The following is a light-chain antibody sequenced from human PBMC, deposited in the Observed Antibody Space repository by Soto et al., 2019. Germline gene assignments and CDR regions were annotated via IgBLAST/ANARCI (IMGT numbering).Light chain of an antibody. CDR1: SSDVGGYNY. Sequence: QSALTQPASVSGSPGQSITISCTGTSSDVGGYNYVSWYQQHPGKVPKLLIYDVSNRPSGVSNRFSGSKSGNTASLTISGLQAEDEADYYCSSHTSSTTPVVFGRGTKVTVL. CDR3: SSHTSSTTPVV. V-gene: IGLV2-14*01. CDR2: DVS. J-gene: IGLJ2*01.